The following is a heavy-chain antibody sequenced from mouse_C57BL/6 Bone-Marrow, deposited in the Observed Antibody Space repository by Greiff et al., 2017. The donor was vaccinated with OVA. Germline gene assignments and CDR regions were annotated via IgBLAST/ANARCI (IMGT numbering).Heavy chain of an antibody. V-gene: IGHV14-4*01. J-gene: IGHJ4*01. Sequence: EVQLQESGAELVRPGASVKLSCTASGFNIQDDYMHWVKQRPEQGLEWIGWIDPENGDTEYASKFQGKATITADTSSNTAYLQLSSLTSEDTAVYYCTTDTTVAYYAMDYWGQGTSVTVSS. CDR1: GFNIQDDY. CDR3: TTDTTVAYYAMDY. D-gene: IGHD1-1*01. CDR2: IDPENGDT.